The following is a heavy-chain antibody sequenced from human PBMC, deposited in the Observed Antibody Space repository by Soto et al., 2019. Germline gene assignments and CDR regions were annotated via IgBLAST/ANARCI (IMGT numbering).Heavy chain of an antibody. V-gene: IGHV1-2*02. Sequence: PSVKVSCKASGYTFTGYYMHWVRQAPGQGLEWMGWINPNSGGTNYAQKFQGRVTMTRDTSISTAYMELSRLRSDDTAVYYCARGHSRSGAGGYWGQGTLVTVSS. CDR2: INPNSGGT. CDR1: GYTFTGYY. J-gene: IGHJ4*02. CDR3: ARGHSRSGAGGY. D-gene: IGHD6-13*01.